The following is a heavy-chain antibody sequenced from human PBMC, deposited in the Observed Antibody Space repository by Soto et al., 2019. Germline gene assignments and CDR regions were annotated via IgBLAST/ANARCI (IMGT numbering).Heavy chain of an antibody. J-gene: IGHJ5*02. CDR2: ISYPGTT. CDR3: ARGGVMVTDNWLDP. V-gene: IGHV4-59*08. CDR1: NDSISNYY. D-gene: IGHD2-21*02. Sequence: QVHLHESGPGLVKPSETLSLTCTVSNDSISNYYWNWIRQSPGMGLEWIGYISYPGTTNYNPSLKSRVAISLDTSKKQFSLTLSSVTAADTAVYFCARGGVMVTDNWLDPWGQGTLVTVSS.